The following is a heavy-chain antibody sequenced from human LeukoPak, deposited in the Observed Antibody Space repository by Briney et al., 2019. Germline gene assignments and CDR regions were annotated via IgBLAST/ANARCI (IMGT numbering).Heavy chain of an antibody. CDR1: VYSLTDYF. CDR2: INSKSGDT. V-gene: IGHV1-2*02. J-gene: IGHJ5*02. D-gene: IGHD3-22*01. CDR3: ARADSSDNSYSIGYLDP. Sequence: ASVKVSCKASVYSLTDYFIHCLRQAPGQGPEWLGWINSKSGDTDYGQQFRGRVNMTRDMAISTIYLELHSHRIDDTAIYYCARADSSDNSYSIGYLDPWGQGSLVTVSS.